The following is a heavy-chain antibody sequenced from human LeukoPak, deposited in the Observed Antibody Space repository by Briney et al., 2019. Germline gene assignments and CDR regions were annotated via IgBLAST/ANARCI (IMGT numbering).Heavy chain of an antibody. D-gene: IGHD5-12*01. CDR2: IYYSGST. CDR1: GGSISSSSYY. V-gene: IGHV4-39*01. CDR3: ARSHNIVATIFDY. J-gene: IGHJ4*02. Sequence: SSETLSLTCTVSGGSISSSSYYLGWIRQPPGKWLEWIGSIYYSGSTYYNPSLKSRVTISVDTSKNQFSLKLSSVTAADTAVFYCARSHNIVATIFDYWGQGTLVTVSS.